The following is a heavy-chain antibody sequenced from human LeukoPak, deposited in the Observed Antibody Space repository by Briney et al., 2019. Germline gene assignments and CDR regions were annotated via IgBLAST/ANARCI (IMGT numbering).Heavy chain of an antibody. J-gene: IGHJ4*02. D-gene: IGHD3-22*01. CDR2: INPSGGST. V-gene: IGHV1-46*01. CDR1: GYTCTDYY. Sequence: ASVKVSCKASGYTCTDYYMHWVRQAPGEGLEWMGIINPSGGSTSYAEKFQGRVTMTRDTSTSTVYMELGSLRSEDTAVYYCARSTPPIYYYDSSGYSHFDYWGQGTLVTVSS. CDR3: ARSTPPIYYYDSSGYSHFDY.